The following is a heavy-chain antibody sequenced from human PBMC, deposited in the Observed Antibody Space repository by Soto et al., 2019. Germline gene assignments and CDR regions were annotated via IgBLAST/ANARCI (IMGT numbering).Heavy chain of an antibody. Sequence: EVQLLESGGGLVQPGGSLRLSCGASGFIFSSFAMSWVRQAPGKGLEWVSYISGSGDSTGYAASVKGRFTISRDNSESTLYLQMNGLRAEDSAIYYCAKLPLDGSSSHPLDCWGQGTLVTVSS. CDR3: AKLPLDGSSSHPLDC. CDR1: GFIFSSFA. D-gene: IGHD6-6*01. J-gene: IGHJ4*02. CDR2: ISGSGDST. V-gene: IGHV3-23*01.